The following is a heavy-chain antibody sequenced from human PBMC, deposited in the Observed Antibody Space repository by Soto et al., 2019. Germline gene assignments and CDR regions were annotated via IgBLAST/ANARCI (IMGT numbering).Heavy chain of an antibody. CDR2: IIPDSGAT. V-gene: IGHV1-2*02. Sequence: ASVKVSCKASGYTFTGYYIHWVRQAPGQGLEWMGWIIPDSGATNYTQKFQGRGTMTSETSTNTAFLELSRLRSDDTAVYLCARGDRISIFVVITWLDSWGQGILVTVSS. CDR1: GYTFTGYY. D-gene: IGHD3-3*01. J-gene: IGHJ5*01. CDR3: ARGDRISIFVVITWLDS.